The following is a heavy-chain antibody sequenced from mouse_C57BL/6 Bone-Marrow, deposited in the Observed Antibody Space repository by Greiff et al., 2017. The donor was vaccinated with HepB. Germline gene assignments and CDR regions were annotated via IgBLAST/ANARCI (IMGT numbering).Heavy chain of an antibody. Sequence: VQLQQSGAELVKPGASVKLSCTASGFNIKDYYMHWVKQRTEQGLEWIGRIDPEDGETTSAPKFQGKATITADTSSNTAYLQLSSLTSEDTAVYYCAISVHYYGSRKAMDYWGQGTSVTVSS. V-gene: IGHV14-2*01. J-gene: IGHJ4*01. CDR3: AISVHYYGSRKAMDY. CDR1: GFNIKDYY. D-gene: IGHD1-1*01. CDR2: IDPEDGET.